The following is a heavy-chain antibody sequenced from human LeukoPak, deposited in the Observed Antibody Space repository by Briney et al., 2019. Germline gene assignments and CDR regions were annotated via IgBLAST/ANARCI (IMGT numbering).Heavy chain of an antibody. D-gene: IGHD3-10*01. V-gene: IGHV4-4*02. J-gene: IGHJ4*02. CDR2: IYHSGST. CDR3: ASHTRYGSGSYYFDY. Sequence: PSETLSLTCAVSGGSISSSNWWSWVRQPPGKGLEWIGEIYHSGSTNYNPSLKSRVTISVDKSKNQFSLKLSSVTAADTAVYYCASHTRYGSGSYYFDYWGQGTLVTVSS. CDR1: GGSISSSNW.